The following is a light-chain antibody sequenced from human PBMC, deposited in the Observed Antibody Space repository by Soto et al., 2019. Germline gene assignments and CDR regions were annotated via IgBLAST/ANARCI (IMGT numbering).Light chain of an antibody. CDR1: SSDVGSYNL. CDR2: EGS. CDR3: CSYAGSSTSYV. Sequence: QSVLTQPASVSGSPGQSITISCTGNSSDVGSYNLVSWYQQHPGKSPKLMIYEGSKRPSGVSNHFSGSKSVNTAALTISRLQTKAEADYYCCSYAGSSTSYVFGNGTKVTVL. J-gene: IGLJ1*01. V-gene: IGLV2-23*01.